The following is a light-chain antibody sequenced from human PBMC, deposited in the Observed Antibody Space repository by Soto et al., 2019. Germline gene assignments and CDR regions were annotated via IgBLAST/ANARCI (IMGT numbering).Light chain of an antibody. V-gene: IGLV2-8*01. CDR1: SSEVGGYNF. J-gene: IGLJ2*01. CDR3: SSYSGSNIVV. Sequence: QSALTQPPSASGSPGQSVTISCTGTSSEVGGYNFVSWYQQHPGKAPKLMIYEVSERPSGVPDRFSGSKAGNTASLTVSGRQAEDEADDYCSSYSGSNIVVFGGGTKLTVL. CDR2: EVS.